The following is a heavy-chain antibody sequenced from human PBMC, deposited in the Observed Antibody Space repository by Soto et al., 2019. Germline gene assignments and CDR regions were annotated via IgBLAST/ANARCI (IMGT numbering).Heavy chain of an antibody. V-gene: IGHV4-31*03. CDR2: IFYSGST. Sequence: SETLSLTCTASGGSISSGDYYWSWMRQHPGKGLEWIGYIFYSGSTYYNPSLKSRVTISVDTSSNQFSLKLTSVTAADTAVYYCACIFSGGYGYGFYYYGMDVWGQGTTVT. D-gene: IGHD5-18*01. CDR1: GGSISSGDYY. CDR3: ACIFSGGYGYGFYYYGMDV. J-gene: IGHJ6*02.